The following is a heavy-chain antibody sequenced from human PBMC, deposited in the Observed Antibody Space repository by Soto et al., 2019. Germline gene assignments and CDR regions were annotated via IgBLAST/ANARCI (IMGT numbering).Heavy chain of an antibody. CDR2: ISGSGGST. CDR3: AKDGRDRVPKYYYMDV. J-gene: IGHJ6*03. D-gene: IGHD2-15*01. CDR1: GFTFSSYA. V-gene: IGHV3-23*01. Sequence: GGSLRLSCAASGFTFSSYAMSWVRQAPGKGLEWVSAISGSGGSTYYADSVKGRFTISRDNSKNTLYLQMNSLRAEDTAVYYCAKDGRDRVPKYYYMDVWGKGTTVTVSS.